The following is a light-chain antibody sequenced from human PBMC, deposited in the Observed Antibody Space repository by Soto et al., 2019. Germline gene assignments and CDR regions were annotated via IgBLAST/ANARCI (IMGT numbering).Light chain of an antibody. CDR2: EVS. CDR1: TSDVGTYNS. CDR3: SLYTTSSTLL. J-gene: IGLJ7*01. Sequence: QSVLTQPPSVSGSPGQSVTISCTGITSDVGTYNSVSWYQQPPGTAPKLMLYEVSSRPSGVPDRFSGSKSGNTASLTISGLQPEDEADYYCSLYTTSSTLLFGGGTQLTVL. V-gene: IGLV2-18*01.